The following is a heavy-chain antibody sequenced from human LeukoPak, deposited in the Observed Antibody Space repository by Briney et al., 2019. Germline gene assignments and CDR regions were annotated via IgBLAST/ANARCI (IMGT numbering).Heavy chain of an antibody. CDR1: GYTFTGYY. D-gene: IGHD3-10*01. V-gene: IGHV1-2*02. CDR2: INPNSGGT. CDR3: ARVTSGAYGPIDD. Sequence: ASVKVSCKASGYTFTGYYMHWVRQAPGQGLEWMGWINPNSGGTNYAQKFQGRVTMTRDTSISTAYMELSRLRSDDTAVYYCARVTSGAYGPIDDWGQGTLVTVSS. J-gene: IGHJ4*02.